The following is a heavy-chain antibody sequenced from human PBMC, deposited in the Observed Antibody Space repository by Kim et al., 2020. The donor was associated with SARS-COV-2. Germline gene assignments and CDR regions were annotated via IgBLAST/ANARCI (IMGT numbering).Heavy chain of an antibody. V-gene: IGHV3-30*04. J-gene: IGHJ5*02. CDR3: ARETPGMANNWFDP. Sequence: GGSLRLSCAASGFTFSSYAMHWVRQAPGKGLEWVAVISYDGSNKYYADSVKGRFTISRDNSKNTLYLQMNSLRAEDTAVYYCARETPGMANNWFDPWGQG. CDR1: GFTFSSYA. D-gene: IGHD6-13*01. CDR2: ISYDGSNK.